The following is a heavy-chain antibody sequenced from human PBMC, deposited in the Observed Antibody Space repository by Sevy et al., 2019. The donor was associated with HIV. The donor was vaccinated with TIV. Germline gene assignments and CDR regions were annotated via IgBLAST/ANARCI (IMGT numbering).Heavy chain of an antibody. CDR1: GFTFSSYW. J-gene: IGHJ4*02. Sequence: GGSLRLCCAASGFTFSSYWMTWVRQAPGMGLEWVANMWQDGSEKYYGDAVKGGCTIPRDNAKNSLYLQMNSLSAEDTAVYYCARGIYGSGGGQGLGYWGQGTLVTVSS. D-gene: IGHD3-10*01. CDR3: ARGIYGSGGGQGLGY. CDR2: MWQDGSEK. V-gene: IGHV3-7*01.